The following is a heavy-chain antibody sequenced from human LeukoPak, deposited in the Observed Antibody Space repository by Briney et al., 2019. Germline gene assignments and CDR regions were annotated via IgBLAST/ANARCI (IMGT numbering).Heavy chain of an antibody. CDR1: GYTLTELS. J-gene: IGHJ4*02. CDR2: FDPEDGET. Sequence: ASVKVSCKVSGYTLTELSMHLVRQAPGKGLEWMGGFDPEDGETIYAQKFQGRVTMTEDTSTDTAYMELSSLRSEDTAVYYCATGRDCSSTSCYDYYFDYWGQGTLVTVSS. CDR3: ATGRDCSSTSCYDYYFDY. V-gene: IGHV1-24*01. D-gene: IGHD2-2*01.